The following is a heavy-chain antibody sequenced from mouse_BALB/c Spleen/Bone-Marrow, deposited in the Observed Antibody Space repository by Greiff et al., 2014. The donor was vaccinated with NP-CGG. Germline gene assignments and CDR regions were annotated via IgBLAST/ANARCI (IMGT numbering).Heavy chain of an antibody. V-gene: IGHV5-12-1*01. Sequence: EVQGVESGGGLVKPGGSLKLSCAASGFAFSNYDMSWVRQSPEKRLEWVAYISSGGGSTYYPDTVKGRFIISRDNAKNTLYLQMSSLKSEDTAMYYCTRHPYGTFFAYWGQGTTLTVPS. D-gene: IGHD2-10*02. J-gene: IGHJ2*01. CDR2: ISSGGGST. CDR1: GFAFSNYD. CDR3: TRHPYGTFFAY.